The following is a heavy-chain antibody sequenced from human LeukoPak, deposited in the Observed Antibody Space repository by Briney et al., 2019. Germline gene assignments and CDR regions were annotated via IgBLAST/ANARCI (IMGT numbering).Heavy chain of an antibody. V-gene: IGHV3-7*01. J-gene: IGHJ5*01. D-gene: IGHD2/OR15-2a*01. Sequence: GGSLRLSCTASGFTFSDYWMTWVRQAPGKGPEWVANIKQDGSQRYYVDSVRGRFTISRDNAKNSVYLQMNRLRAEDTAVYYCARGVYGRFDSWGQGTLVTVSS. CDR1: GFTFSDYW. CDR3: ARGVYGRFDS. CDR2: IKQDGSQR.